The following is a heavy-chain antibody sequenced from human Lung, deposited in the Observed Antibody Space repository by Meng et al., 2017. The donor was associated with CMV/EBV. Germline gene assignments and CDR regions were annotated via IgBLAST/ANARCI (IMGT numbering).Heavy chain of an antibody. J-gene: IGHJ4*02. CDR3: AKAEYYDSSGYDK. D-gene: IGHD3-22*01. CDR1: GFTFSNYA. CDR2: ISGSGSRL. V-gene: IGHV3-23*01. Sequence: GESLKISCAASGFTFSNYAMSWVRQAPGKGLEWVSDISGSGSRLYYADSVTGRFTISRDNSKNTLYLQMNSLRAEDTAVYYCAKAEYYDSSGYDKWGQGPLVTVSS.